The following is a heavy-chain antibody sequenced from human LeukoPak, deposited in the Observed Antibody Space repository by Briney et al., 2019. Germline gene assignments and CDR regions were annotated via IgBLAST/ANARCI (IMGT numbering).Heavy chain of an antibody. V-gene: IGHV1-18*01. J-gene: IGHJ5*02. CDR3: ASAYSSSWYNWFDP. CDR1: GYTFTSYG. Sequence: ASVKVSCKASGYTFTSYGISWVRQAPGQGLEWMGWISAYNGNTNYAQKLQGRVTMTTDTSTSTAYMELRSLRSGDTAVYYCASAYSSSWYNWFDPWGQGTLVTVSS. CDR2: ISAYNGNT. D-gene: IGHD6-13*01.